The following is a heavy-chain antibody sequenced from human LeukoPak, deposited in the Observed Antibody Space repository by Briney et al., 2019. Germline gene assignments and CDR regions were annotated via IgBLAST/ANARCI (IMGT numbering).Heavy chain of an antibody. CDR3: ACHTYYDYVWGSYPPGEYFDY. CDR1: GGSISSSSYY. CDR2: IYYSGST. Sequence: PSETLSLTCTVSGGSISSSSYYWGWIRQPPGKGLEWIGSIYYSGSTYYNPSLKSRVTISVDTSKNQFSLNLSSVTAADTAVYYYACHTYYDYVWGSYPPGEYFDYWGQGTLVAVSS. D-gene: IGHD3-16*02. J-gene: IGHJ4*02. V-gene: IGHV4-39*01.